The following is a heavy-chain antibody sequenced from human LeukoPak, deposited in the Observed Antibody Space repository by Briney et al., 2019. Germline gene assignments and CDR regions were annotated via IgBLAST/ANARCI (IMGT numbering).Heavy chain of an antibody. J-gene: IGHJ4*02. Sequence: GGSLRHSCAASGFIFSSYAMSWVRQAPGKGLEWVSAISDSGGNTYYADSVKGRFTISRDNSKNTLYLQMNSLRADDTAVYYCAKDRQYDSSGWYYWGQGTLVTVSS. CDR1: GFIFSSYA. D-gene: IGHD6-19*01. V-gene: IGHV3-23*01. CDR2: ISDSGGNT. CDR3: AKDRQYDSSGWYY.